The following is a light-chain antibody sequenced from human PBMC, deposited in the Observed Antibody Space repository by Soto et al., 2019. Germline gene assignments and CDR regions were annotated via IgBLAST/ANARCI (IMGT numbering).Light chain of an antibody. CDR3: QSYDSSLRV. J-gene: IGLJ3*02. V-gene: IGLV1-40*01. Sequence: QAVVTQPPSVSGAPGQRVTISCTGSSSNIGAGYDVHWYQQLPGTAPKLLIYGNSNRPSGVPDRFSGSKSGTSASLAITGLQAEDEADNYCQSYDSSLRVFGGGTNVTVL. CDR1: SSNIGAGYD. CDR2: GNS.